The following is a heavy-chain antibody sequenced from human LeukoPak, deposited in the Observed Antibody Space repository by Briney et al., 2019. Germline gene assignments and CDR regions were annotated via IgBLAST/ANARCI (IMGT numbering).Heavy chain of an antibody. Sequence: ASVKVSCKVSGYTLTELSMHWVRQAPGKGLEWVGGFDPEDGETIYAQKFQGRVTMTRDTSTSTVYMELSSLRSEDTAVYYCARDLPYGSGSYYRGVLDPWGQGTQVTVSS. V-gene: IGHV1-24*01. CDR1: GYTLTELS. J-gene: IGHJ5*02. CDR3: ARDLPYGSGSYYRGVLDP. D-gene: IGHD3-10*01. CDR2: FDPEDGET.